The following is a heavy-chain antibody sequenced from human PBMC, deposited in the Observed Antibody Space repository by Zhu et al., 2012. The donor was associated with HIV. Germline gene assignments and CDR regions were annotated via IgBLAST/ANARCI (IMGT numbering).Heavy chain of an antibody. CDR1: GYSTSSGYY. CDR2: IYHSGNT. V-gene: IGHV4-38-2*01. D-gene: IGHD2-21*02. CDR3: ARGQDVSYCGSDCYSNWFDP. Sequence: QVQLQESGPGLVKPSETLSLTCAVSGYSTSSGYYWGWIRQPPGKGLEWIASIYHSGNTFYNPSLKSRVTMSVDASENQFSLKLSSVTAADTAVYYCARGQDVSYCGSDCYSNWFDPGVREPWSPSPQ. J-gene: IGHJ5*02.